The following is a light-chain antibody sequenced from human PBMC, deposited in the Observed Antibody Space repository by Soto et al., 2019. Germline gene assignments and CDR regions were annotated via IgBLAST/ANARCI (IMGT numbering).Light chain of an antibody. CDR2: LNSDGSH. CDR1: SGHSNYA. J-gene: IGLJ2*01. V-gene: IGLV4-69*01. CDR3: QTWGTGIHV. Sequence: QPVLTQSPSISASLGASVKLTCTLSSGHSNYAIAWHQQQPEKGPRYLMKLNSDGSHSKGDGIPDRFSGSSSGAERYLTISSLQSEDEADYYCQTWGTGIHVFGGGTKSPS.